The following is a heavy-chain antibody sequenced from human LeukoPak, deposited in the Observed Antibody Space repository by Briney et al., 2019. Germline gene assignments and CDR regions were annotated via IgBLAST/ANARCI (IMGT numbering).Heavy chain of an antibody. V-gene: IGHV4-34*01. CDR1: GGSFSGYY. J-gene: IGHJ2*01. Sequence: PSETLSLTCAVYGGSFSGYYWSWTRQPPGKGLEWIGEINHSGSTNYNPSLKSRVTISVDTSKNQFSLKLSSVTAADTAVYYCARGWISVVVTAARWFRYFDLWGRGTLVTVSS. CDR3: ARGWISVVVTAARWFRYFDL. CDR2: INHSGST. D-gene: IGHD2-21*02.